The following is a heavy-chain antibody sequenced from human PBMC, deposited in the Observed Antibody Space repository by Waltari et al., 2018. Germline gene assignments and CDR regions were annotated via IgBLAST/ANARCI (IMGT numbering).Heavy chain of an antibody. CDR3: AGPWGYYSDDGHYLDY. Sequence: QVQLVESGGGVVQPGTSLRLSCTVSGLTFGHYAMHWVRQAPGKGLEWLEIISSESDSKFYAESVNGRFTISRDNSKNTMYLEMSALTLEDTAVYYCAGPWGYYSDDGHYLDYWGPGTQVFVSP. CDR1: GLTFGHYA. D-gene: IGHD3-22*01. V-gene: IGHV3-30*15. J-gene: IGHJ4*02. CDR2: ISSESDSK.